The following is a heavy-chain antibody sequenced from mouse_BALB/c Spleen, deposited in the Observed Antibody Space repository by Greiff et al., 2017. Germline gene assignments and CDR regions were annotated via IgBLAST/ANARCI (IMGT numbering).Heavy chain of an antibody. CDR1: GYSITSGYY. J-gene: IGHJ1*01. CDR3: ARGGWLGYFDV. Sequence: ESGPGLVKPSQSPSLTCSVTGYSITSGYYWTWIRQFPGNKLEWMGYISYDGSNNYNPSLKNRISITRDTSKNQFFLKLNSVTTEDTATYYCARGGWLGYFDVWGAGTTVTVSS. D-gene: IGHD2-3*01. V-gene: IGHV3-6*02. CDR2: ISYDGSN.